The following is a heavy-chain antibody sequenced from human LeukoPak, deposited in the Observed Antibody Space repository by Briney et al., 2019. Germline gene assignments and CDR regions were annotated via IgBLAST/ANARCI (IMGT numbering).Heavy chain of an antibody. V-gene: IGHV1-2*02. J-gene: IGHJ4*02. D-gene: IGHD3-10*01. Sequence: ASVKVSCTASGYTITGYYIHWVRQAPGQGLEWMAWINPNSGGAKYAQKFQGRVTMTRDTSITTAFMELTTLRSDDTALYYCARGPVTDGSGSYSGSRPWDYWGQGTLVTVSS. CDR3: ARGPVTDGSGSYSGSRPWDY. CDR2: INPNSGGA. CDR1: GYTITGYY.